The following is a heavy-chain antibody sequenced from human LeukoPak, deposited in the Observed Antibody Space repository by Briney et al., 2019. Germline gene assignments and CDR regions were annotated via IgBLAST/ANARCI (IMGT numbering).Heavy chain of an antibody. J-gene: IGHJ5*02. CDR2: IIPIFGTA. Sequence: GASVKVSCKASGYTFTGYYMHWVRQAPGQGLEWMGGIIPIFGTANYAQKFQGRVTITADESTSTAYMELSSLRSEDTAVYYCARSLGSGWFDPWGQGTLVTVSS. D-gene: IGHD1-26*01. CDR1: GYTFTGYY. CDR3: ARSLGSGWFDP. V-gene: IGHV1-69*13.